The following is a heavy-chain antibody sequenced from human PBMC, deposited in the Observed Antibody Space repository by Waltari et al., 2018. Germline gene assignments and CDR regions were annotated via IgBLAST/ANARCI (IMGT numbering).Heavy chain of an antibody. CDR2: IYYDGNT. J-gene: IGHJ4*02. V-gene: IGHV4-39*01. Sequence: QESGPGLLKPSETLSLTCAVSGGSVTDTSSFWGWIRPAPGKGLEWLGNIYYDGNTNYNPSLKSRVSISVDTSQKQFSLKLTSVTATDTAVYYCARQGLYCRSSNCVGLDFSHWGQGTLVAVS. CDR1: GGSVTDTSSF. D-gene: IGHD2-2*01. CDR3: ARQGLYCRSSNCVGLDFSH.